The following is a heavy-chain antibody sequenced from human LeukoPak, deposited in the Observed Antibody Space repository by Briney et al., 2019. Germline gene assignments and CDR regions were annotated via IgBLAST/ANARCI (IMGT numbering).Heavy chain of an antibody. CDR1: GFTFDDYA. Sequence: GGSLRLSCAASGFTFDDYAMHWVRQAPGKGLEWVSGISWNSGSIGYADSVKGRYTISRDNAKNSLYLQMNSLRAEDTALYYCAKAALRGYYFDYWGQGTLVTVSS. CDR3: AKAALRGYYFDY. J-gene: IGHJ4*02. D-gene: IGHD3-10*01. CDR2: ISWNSGSI. V-gene: IGHV3-9*01.